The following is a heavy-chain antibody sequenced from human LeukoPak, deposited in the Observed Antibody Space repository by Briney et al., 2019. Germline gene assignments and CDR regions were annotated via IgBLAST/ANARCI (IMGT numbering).Heavy chain of an antibody. J-gene: IGHJ4*02. CDR1: GGSISSSSYY. Sequence: SETLSLTCTVSGGSISSSSYYWGWIRQPPGKGLEWIGSIYYSGSTYYNPSLKSRVTISVDTSKNQFSLKLSSVTAADTAVYYCARRGYSSGWGTFDYWGQGTLVTVSS. V-gene: IGHV4-39*01. CDR2: IYYSGST. CDR3: ARRGYSSGWGTFDY. D-gene: IGHD6-19*01.